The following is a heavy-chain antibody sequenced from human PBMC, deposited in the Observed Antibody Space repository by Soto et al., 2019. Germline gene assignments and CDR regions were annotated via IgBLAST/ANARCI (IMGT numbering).Heavy chain of an antibody. V-gene: IGHV3-30*18. J-gene: IGHJ4*02. CDR3: SNGSGLSYGSPPEY. CDR1: GFTFSSYG. D-gene: IGHD5-18*01. Sequence: GWSLRLSCAASGFTFSSYGMHWVRQAPGKGLEWVAVISYDGSNKYYADSVKGRFTISRDNSKNTLYLQVNSMRAEDTAVYYFSNGSGLSYGSPPEYWGKGTLVTVSS. CDR2: ISYDGSNK.